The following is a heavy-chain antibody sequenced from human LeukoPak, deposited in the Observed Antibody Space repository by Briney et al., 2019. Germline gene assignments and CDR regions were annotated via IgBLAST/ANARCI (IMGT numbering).Heavy chain of an antibody. CDR2: INPNSGGT. Sequence: ASVKVSCKASGYTFTGYYMHWVRQAPGQGLEWMGWINPNSGGTNYAQKFQGRVAMTWDTSISTAYMEVSSLTSDDTAVYYCARDKTTITTIFALDAFDIWGQGTMVTVSS. CDR3: ARDKTTITTIFALDAFDI. D-gene: IGHD5-24*01. V-gene: IGHV1-2*02. J-gene: IGHJ3*02. CDR1: GYTFTGYY.